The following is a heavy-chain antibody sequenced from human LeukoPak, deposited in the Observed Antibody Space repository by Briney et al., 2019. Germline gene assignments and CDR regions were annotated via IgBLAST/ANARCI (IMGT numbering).Heavy chain of an antibody. CDR3: AKMQGYFDY. V-gene: IGHV3-23*01. CDR1: GFTFSSQG. Sequence: GGSLRLSCAASGFTFSSQGMSWVRQAPGKGLEWVSAITGSGSITYYSDSVKGRFAISRDNSKDTVYLQLNSLRVEDTAVYYCAKMQGYFDYWGQGTLVTVSS. J-gene: IGHJ4*02. CDR2: ITGSGSIT.